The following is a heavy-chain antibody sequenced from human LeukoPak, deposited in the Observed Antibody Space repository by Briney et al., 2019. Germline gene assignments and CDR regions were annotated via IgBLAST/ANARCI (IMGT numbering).Heavy chain of an antibody. D-gene: IGHD6-13*01. V-gene: IGHV4-39*01. CDR2: IYYSEST. CDR1: GGSISSSSYY. J-gene: IGHJ4*02. CDR3: ARRLAGTEDY. Sequence: NSSETLSLTCTVSGGSISSSSYYSGWIRQPPGNGLEWIGRIYYSESTYYRTSDKSRVTISVDTCKDQFSLKLSSVTAADTAVYYCARRLAGTEDYWGQGTLVTVSS.